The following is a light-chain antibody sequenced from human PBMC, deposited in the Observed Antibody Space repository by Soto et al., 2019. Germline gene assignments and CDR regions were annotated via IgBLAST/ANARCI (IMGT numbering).Light chain of an antibody. CDR2: DAS. V-gene: IGKV1-33*01. CDR1: QNINIY. J-gene: IGKJ3*01. CDR3: QPYDDLPFT. Sequence: DIQMTQSPSSLSASVGDIVTITCQASQNINIYLNWYQQSPGRAPKLLIYDASSLEKGVPSRFSGTGSGTHFTLTISSLQPEDIATYYCQPYDDLPFTFGPGTKVDIK.